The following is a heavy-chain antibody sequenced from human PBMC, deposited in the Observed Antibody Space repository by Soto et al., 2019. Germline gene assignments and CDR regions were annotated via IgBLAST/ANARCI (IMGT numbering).Heavy chain of an antibody. Sequence: PSETLSLTCTVSGGSISSYYWSWIRQPPGKGLEWIGYIYYSGSTNYNPSLKSRVTISVDTSKNQFSLKLSSVTAADTAVYYCARLPSGWYSTYADYWGQGTLVTVSS. CDR1: GGSISSYY. CDR2: IYYSGST. V-gene: IGHV4-59*01. D-gene: IGHD6-19*01. J-gene: IGHJ4*02. CDR3: ARLPSGWYSTYADY.